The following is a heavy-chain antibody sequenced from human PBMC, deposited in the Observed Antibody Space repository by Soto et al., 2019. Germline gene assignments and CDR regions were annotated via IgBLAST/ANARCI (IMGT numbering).Heavy chain of an antibody. CDR2: ISYDGSNK. Sequence: QVQLVESGGGVVQPGRSLRLSCAASGFTFSSYGMHWVRQAPGKGLEWVAVISYDGSNKYYADSVKGRFTISRDNSKNTLYLQINSLRAEDTAVYYCAKDTLDGGDYFDYWGQGTLVTVSS. CDR3: AKDTLDGGDYFDY. V-gene: IGHV3-30*18. J-gene: IGHJ4*02. CDR1: GFTFSSYG. D-gene: IGHD3-16*01.